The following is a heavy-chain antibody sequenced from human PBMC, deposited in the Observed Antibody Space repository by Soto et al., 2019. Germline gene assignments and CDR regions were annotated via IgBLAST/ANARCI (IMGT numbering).Heavy chain of an antibody. Sequence: SVKVSCKASGGTFSSYAISWVRQAPGQGLEWMGGIIPIFGTANYAQKFQGRVTITADGSTSTAYMELSSLRSEDTAVYYCAGGYCSSTSCRGNVYYYYGMDVWGQGTTVTVSS. CDR1: GGTFSSYA. D-gene: IGHD2-2*01. CDR3: AGGYCSSTSCRGNVYYYYGMDV. J-gene: IGHJ6*02. V-gene: IGHV1-69*13. CDR2: IIPIFGTA.